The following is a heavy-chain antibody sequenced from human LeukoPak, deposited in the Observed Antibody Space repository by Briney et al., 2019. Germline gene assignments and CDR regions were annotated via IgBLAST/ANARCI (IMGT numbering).Heavy chain of an antibody. CDR3: AREPFWSGYYSNLHFDY. J-gene: IGHJ4*02. CDR2: IRYDGSNK. D-gene: IGHD3-3*01. V-gene: IGHV3-30*02. CDR1: GFTFSSYG. Sequence: GGSLRLSCAASGFTFSSYGMHWVRQAPGKGLEWVAFIRYDGSNKYYADSVKGRFTVSRDNAKNSLYLQMNSLRAEDTAMNYCAREPFWSGYYSNLHFDYWGQGTLVTVSS.